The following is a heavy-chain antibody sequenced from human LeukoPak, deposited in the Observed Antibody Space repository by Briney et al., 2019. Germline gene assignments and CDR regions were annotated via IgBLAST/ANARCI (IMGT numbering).Heavy chain of an antibody. CDR1: GFTFSSYW. Sequence: PGGSLRLSXAASGFTFSSYWMTWVRQAPGKGLEWVANIKYDGSEKYYMDSVKGRFTISRDNAKNSLYLQMNSLRAEDTAVYYCARDIETAGLFLDYWGQGTLVTVSS. J-gene: IGHJ4*02. CDR3: ARDIETAGLFLDY. D-gene: IGHD6-13*01. V-gene: IGHV3-7*01. CDR2: IKYDGSEK.